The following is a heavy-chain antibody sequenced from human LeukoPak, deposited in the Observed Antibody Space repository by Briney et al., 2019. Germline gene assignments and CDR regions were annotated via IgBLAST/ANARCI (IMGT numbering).Heavy chain of an antibody. CDR1: GGTFGSYA. J-gene: IGHJ4*02. D-gene: IGHD2-2*01. Sequence: VASVKVSCKASGGTFGSYAISWVRQAPGQGLEWMGGIIPIFGTANYAQKFQGRVTITADESTSTAYMELSSLRSEDTAVYYCARYCSSTSCPISDWGQATLVTVSS. CDR2: IIPIFGTA. CDR3: ARYCSSTSCPISD. V-gene: IGHV1-69*13.